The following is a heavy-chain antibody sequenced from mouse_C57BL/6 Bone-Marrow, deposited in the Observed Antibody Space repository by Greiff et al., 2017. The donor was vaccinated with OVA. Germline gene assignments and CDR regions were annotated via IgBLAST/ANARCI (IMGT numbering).Heavy chain of an antibody. CDR3: ARYLYDYGDY. J-gene: IGHJ4*01. Sequence: EVHLVESGGGLVQPGGSLSLSCAASGFTFTDYYMSWVRQPPGKALEWLGFIRNKANGYTTEYSASVKGRFTISRDNSQSILYLQMNALRAEDSATYYCARYLYDYGDYWGQGTSVTVSS. CDR1: GFTFTDYY. V-gene: IGHV7-3*01. CDR2: IRNKANGYTT. D-gene: IGHD2-4*01.